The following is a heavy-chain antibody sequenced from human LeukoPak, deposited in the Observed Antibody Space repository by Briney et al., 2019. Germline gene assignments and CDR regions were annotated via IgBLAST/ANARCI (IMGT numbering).Heavy chain of an antibody. J-gene: IGHJ4*02. CDR2: ISESGDST. CDR1: GFSFKSYA. Sequence: GGSLRLSCAASGFSFKSYAINWVRQAPGKGLEWVSSISESGDSTHYADSVKGRFTISRDNAKSSLYLQMNSLRAEDTAVYYCARGEYYYDSSGSFVFDYWGQGTLVTVSS. D-gene: IGHD3-22*01. CDR3: ARGEYYYDSSGSFVFDY. V-gene: IGHV3-21*01.